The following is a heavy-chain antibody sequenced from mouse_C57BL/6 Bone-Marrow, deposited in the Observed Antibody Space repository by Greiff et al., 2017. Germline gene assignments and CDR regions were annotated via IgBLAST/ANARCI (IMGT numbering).Heavy chain of an antibody. D-gene: IGHD3-3*01. J-gene: IGHJ1*03. CDR3: ARWGDVWYFDV. V-gene: IGHV1-81*01. CDR2: IYPRSGNT. CDR1: GYTFTSYG. Sequence: VQVVESGAELARPGASVKLSCKASGYTFTSYGISWVKQRTGQGLEWIGEIYPRSGNTYYNEKFKGKATLTADKSSSTAYMELRSLTSEDSAVYFCARWGDVWYFDVWGTGTTVTVSS.